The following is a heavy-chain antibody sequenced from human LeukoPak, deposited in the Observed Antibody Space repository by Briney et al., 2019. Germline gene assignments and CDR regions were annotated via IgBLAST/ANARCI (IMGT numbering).Heavy chain of an antibody. Sequence: SETLSLTCAVYGGSFSGYYWSWIRQPPGKGLEWIGEINHSGSTNYNPSLKSRVTISVDTSKNQFSLRLSSVTAADTAVYYCARGQYSYGTYYFDYWGQGTLVTVSS. D-gene: IGHD5-18*01. CDR3: ARGQYSYGTYYFDY. CDR2: INHSGST. J-gene: IGHJ4*02. CDR1: GGSFSGYY. V-gene: IGHV4-34*01.